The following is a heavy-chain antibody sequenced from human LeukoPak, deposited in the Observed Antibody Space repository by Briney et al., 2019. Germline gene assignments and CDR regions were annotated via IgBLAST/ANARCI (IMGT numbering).Heavy chain of an antibody. V-gene: IGHV4-34*01. D-gene: IGHD2-2*01. CDR2: INHSGST. CDR1: GGSFSGYY. Sequence: SETLSLTCAVYGGSFSGYYWSWIRQPPGKGLEWIGEINHSGSTNYNPSLKSRVTISVDTSKNQFSLKLSSLTAADTAVYYCASGPAATDYWGQGTLVTVSS. CDR3: ASGPAATDY. J-gene: IGHJ4*02.